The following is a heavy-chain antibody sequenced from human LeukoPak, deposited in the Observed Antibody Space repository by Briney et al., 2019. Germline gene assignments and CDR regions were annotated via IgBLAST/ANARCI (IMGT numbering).Heavy chain of an antibody. CDR1: GGSISSYY. D-gene: IGHD1-26*01. CDR3: ATLTSGSYYTFDY. J-gene: IGHJ4*02. CDR2: IYYSGST. Sequence: SETLSLTCTVSGGSISSYYWSWIRQPPGKGLEWIGYIYYSGSTYYNPSLKSRVTISVDTSKNQFSLKLSSVTAADTAVYYCATLTSGSYYTFDYWGQGTLVTVSS. V-gene: IGHV4-59*08.